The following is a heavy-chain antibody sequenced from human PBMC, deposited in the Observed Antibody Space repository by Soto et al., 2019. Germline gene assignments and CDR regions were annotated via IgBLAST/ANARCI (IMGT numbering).Heavy chain of an antibody. V-gene: IGHV1-69*01. Sequence: QVHLVQSGAEVKKPGSSVKVSCKTSGGSFNNYAVSWVRQAPGQGLEWMGGIIANFDTPNYAQKFQDRVTIIADESTSTVYLELRSLRSNDTAVYYCAVAMVREILIFESSGMHVWGQRTTVIVSS. D-gene: IGHD3-10*01. CDR1: GGSFNNYA. CDR2: IIANFDTP. CDR3: AVAMVREILIFESSGMHV. J-gene: IGHJ6*02.